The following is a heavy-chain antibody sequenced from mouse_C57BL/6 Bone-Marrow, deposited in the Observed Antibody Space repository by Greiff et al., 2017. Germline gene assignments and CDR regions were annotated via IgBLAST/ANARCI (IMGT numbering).Heavy chain of an antibody. CDR3: AREDYGSSHSSYWYFDV. CDR1: GFTFSDYY. CDR2: INYDGSST. J-gene: IGHJ1*03. Sequence: EVHLVESEGGLVQPGSSMKLSCTASGFTFSDYYMAWVRQVPEKGLEWVANINYDGSSTYYLDSLKSRFIISRDNATNILYLQMSSLKAEDTATYYCAREDYGSSHSSYWYFDVWGTGTTVTVSS. V-gene: IGHV5-16*01. D-gene: IGHD1-1*01.